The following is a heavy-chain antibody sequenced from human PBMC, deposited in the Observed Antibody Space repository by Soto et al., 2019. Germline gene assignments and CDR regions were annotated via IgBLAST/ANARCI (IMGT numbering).Heavy chain of an antibody. Sequence: SETLSLTCAVYGGSFSGYYWSWIRQPPGKGLEWIGEINHSGSTNYNPSLKSRVTISVDTSKNQFSLKLSSVTAADTAVYYCASRTLLWFGLSLDPWGQGTLVTVSS. J-gene: IGHJ5*02. V-gene: IGHV4-34*01. CDR1: GGSFSGYY. CDR3: ASRTLLWFGLSLDP. D-gene: IGHD3-10*01. CDR2: INHSGST.